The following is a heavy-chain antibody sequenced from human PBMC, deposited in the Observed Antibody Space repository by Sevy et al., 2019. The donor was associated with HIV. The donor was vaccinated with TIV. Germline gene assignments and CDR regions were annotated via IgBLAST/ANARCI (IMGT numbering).Heavy chain of an antibody. CDR3: ARDGDPYYYDSSGYYLQPSFDY. V-gene: IGHV3-48*02. CDR1: GFTFSSYS. Sequence: GGSLRLSCAASGFTFSSYSMNWVRQAPGKGLEWVSYISSSSSTIYYADSVKGRFTISRDNAKNSLYLQMISLRDEDTYVYYCARDGDPYYYDSSGYYLQPSFDYWGQGTLVTVSS. J-gene: IGHJ4*02. D-gene: IGHD3-22*01. CDR2: ISSSSSTI.